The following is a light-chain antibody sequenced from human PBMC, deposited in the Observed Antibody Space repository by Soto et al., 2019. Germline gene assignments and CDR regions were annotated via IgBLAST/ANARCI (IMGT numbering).Light chain of an antibody. CDR3: SSFTTSSSYV. CDR1: SNDVGVYNY. J-gene: IGLJ1*01. V-gene: IGLV2-14*01. CDR2: EVS. Sequence: QSALTQPASVSGSPGQSITISCTGTSNDVGVYNYVSWYQQHPGKAPKLMIYEVSKRPSGVSHRFSASKSGNTASLTISGLQAEDEADYYCSSFTTSSSYVFGTGTQLTVL.